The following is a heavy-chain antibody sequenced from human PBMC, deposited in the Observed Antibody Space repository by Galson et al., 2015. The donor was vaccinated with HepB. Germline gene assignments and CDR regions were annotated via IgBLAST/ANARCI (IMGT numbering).Heavy chain of an antibody. V-gene: IGHV5-51*01. CDR3: ARHYRDMWFRELSAYYYYMDV. Sequence: QSGAEVKKPGESLKISCKGSGYSFTSYWIGWVRQMPGKGLEWMGIIYPGDSDTRYSPSFQGQVTISADKSISTAYLQWSSLKASDTAMYYCARHYRDMWFRELSAYYYYMDVWGKGTTVTVSS. CDR1: GYSFTSYW. D-gene: IGHD3-10*01. J-gene: IGHJ6*03. CDR2: IYPGDSDT.